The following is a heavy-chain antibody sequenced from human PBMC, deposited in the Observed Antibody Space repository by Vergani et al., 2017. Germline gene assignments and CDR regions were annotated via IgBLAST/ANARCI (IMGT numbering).Heavy chain of an antibody. D-gene: IGHD3-16*01. J-gene: IGHJ2*01. CDR1: GHTSSDFQ. CDR3: ATVALRGIRFFDR. CDR2: FDLEDGQS. Sequence: EVRLEQSGAEVKRPGTTVKISCKVSGHTSSDFQIHWVQQGPGRGLEWMGLFDLEDGQSFQTDKFVGRVTMTADKSMDTAYMEITSLISDDTAVYYCATVALRGIRFFDRWGRGTTVTVSS. V-gene: IGHV1-69-2*01.